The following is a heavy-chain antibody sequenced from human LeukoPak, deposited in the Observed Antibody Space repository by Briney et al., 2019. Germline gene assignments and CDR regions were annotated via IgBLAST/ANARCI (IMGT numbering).Heavy chain of an antibody. Sequence: PGGSLRLSCAASGFTFSSHWMHWVRQGPGKGLVWVSRINSDGSRTIYADSVKGRFTISRDNAKNSLYLQMNSLRAEDTAVYYCARDTTPGYSSGWYGYFDLWGRGTLVTVSS. V-gene: IGHV3-74*01. J-gene: IGHJ2*01. CDR3: ARDTTPGYSSGWYGYFDL. D-gene: IGHD6-19*01. CDR1: GFTFSSHW. CDR2: INSDGSRT.